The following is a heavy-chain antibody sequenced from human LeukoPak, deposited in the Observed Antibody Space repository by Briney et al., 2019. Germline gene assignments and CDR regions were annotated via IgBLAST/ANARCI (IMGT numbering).Heavy chain of an antibody. D-gene: IGHD2-15*01. V-gene: IGHV3-23*01. J-gene: IGHJ4*02. CDR3: AKLPEIVVVGGYYFDY. CDR2: ISGSGGST. CDR1: GFTFSSYA. Sequence: GGSLRLSCAASGFTFSSYAMSWVRQAPGKGLEWVSAISGSGGSTYYAGSVKGRFTISRDNSKNTLYLQMNSLRAEDTAVYYCAKLPEIVVVGGYYFDYWGQGTLVTVSS.